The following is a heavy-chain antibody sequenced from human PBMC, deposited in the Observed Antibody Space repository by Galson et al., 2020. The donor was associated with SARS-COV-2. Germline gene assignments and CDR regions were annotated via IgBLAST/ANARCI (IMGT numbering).Heavy chain of an antibody. V-gene: IGHV3-33*01. J-gene: IGHJ6*02. D-gene: IGHD5-18*01. CDR2: IWYDGSNK. CDR1: GFTFSSYG. Sequence: GGSLRLSCAASGFTFSSYGMHWVRQAPGKGLEWVAVIWYDGSNKYYADSVKGRFTISRDNSKNTLYLQMNSLRAEDTAVYYCARDRVGTAMGDYYYGMDVWGQGTTVTVSS. CDR3: ARDRVGTAMGDYYYGMDV.